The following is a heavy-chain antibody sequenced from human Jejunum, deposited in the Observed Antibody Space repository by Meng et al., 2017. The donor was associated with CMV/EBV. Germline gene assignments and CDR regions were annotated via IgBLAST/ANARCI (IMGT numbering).Heavy chain of an antibody. CDR3: ARDGDYKLDY. CDR2: LTRDGRT. CDR1: GCTFSTSW. V-gene: IGHV3-74*01. D-gene: IGHD4-11*01. J-gene: IGHJ4*02. Sequence: RISWATSGCTFSTSWMHWVRRVPGKGLLWVSRLTRDGRTDYADSVKGRFTISRDDATSTLYLHMNSLRAEDTAVYYCARDGDYKLDYWGQGTLVTVSS.